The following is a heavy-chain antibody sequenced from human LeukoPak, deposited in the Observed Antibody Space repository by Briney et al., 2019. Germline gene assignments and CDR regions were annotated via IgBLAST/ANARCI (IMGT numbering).Heavy chain of an antibody. V-gene: IGHV4-4*07. D-gene: IGHD6-13*01. CDR3: ARGVYSSSWYDY. CDR2: IYTSGST. J-gene: IGHJ4*02. Sequence: SETLSLTCSVSGGSISSYYWSWIRQPAGKGLEWIGRIYTSGSTNYNPSLKSRVTISVDTSKSQFSLKLSSVTAADTAVYYCARGVYSSSWYDYWGQGTLVTVSS. CDR1: GGSISSYY.